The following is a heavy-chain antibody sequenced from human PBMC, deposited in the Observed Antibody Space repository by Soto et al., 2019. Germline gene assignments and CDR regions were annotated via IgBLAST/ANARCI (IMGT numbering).Heavy chain of an antibody. Sequence: QVQLVQSGAEVKKPGSSVKVSCKASGGTFSSYTISWVRQAPGQGLEWTGRIIPILGIANYAQKFQGRVTITADKSTSTAYMELSSLRSEDTAVYYCARDSGYSGYYYYMDVWGKGTTVTVSS. CDR1: GGTFSSYT. D-gene: IGHD5-12*01. CDR3: ARDSGYSGYYYYMDV. V-gene: IGHV1-69*08. CDR2: IIPILGIA. J-gene: IGHJ6*03.